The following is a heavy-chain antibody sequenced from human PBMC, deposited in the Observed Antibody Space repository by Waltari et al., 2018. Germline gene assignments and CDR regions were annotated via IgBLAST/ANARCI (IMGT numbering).Heavy chain of an antibody. V-gene: IGHV2-5*01. D-gene: IGHD2-21*01. J-gene: IGHJ4*02. CDR2: IYWNDDK. CDR3: AHSAYCGGDYYSLPYFDY. Sequence: QITLKESGPTLVKPTQTLTLTCTFSGFSLSPSGVGVGWIRQPPGKALEWLALIYWNDDKRYSPSLKSKLTITKDTSKNQVVLTMTNMDPVDTATYYCAHSAYCGGDYYSLPYFDYWGQGTLVTVSS. CDR1: GFSLSPSGVG.